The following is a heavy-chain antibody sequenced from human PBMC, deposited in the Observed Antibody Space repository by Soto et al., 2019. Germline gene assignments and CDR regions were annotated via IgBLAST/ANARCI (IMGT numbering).Heavy chain of an antibody. V-gene: IGHV1-69*02. Sequence: GTSVNVSCKDSGGTLSSYTISWVRRAPGQGLEWMGRIIPIRGIANYAQKFQGRVTITADNSTSTAYMELSSLRSEDTAVYYCARPYYYGSGDYYYYGMDVWGQGTTVTVSS. CDR3: ARPYYYGSGDYYYYGMDV. CDR2: IIPIRGIA. CDR1: GGTLSSYT. D-gene: IGHD3-10*01. J-gene: IGHJ6*02.